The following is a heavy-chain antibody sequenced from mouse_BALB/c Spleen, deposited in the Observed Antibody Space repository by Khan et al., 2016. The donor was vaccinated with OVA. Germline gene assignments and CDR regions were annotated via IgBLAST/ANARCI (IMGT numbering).Heavy chain of an antibody. CDR1: GFSLSRYN. D-gene: IGHD2-14*01. CDR3: GRAYYRYDGYYAMDY. V-gene: IGHV2-6-4*01. CDR2: IWGGGST. J-gene: IGHJ4*01. Sequence: QVQLKQSGPGLVAPSQSLSITCTVSGFSLSRYNVNWVRQPPGKGLEWLGMIWGGGSTDYNSGFKSRLTISKENSKSQVFLKMNSLQTYDTAMYYCGRAYYRYDGYYAMDYWGQGTSVTVSS.